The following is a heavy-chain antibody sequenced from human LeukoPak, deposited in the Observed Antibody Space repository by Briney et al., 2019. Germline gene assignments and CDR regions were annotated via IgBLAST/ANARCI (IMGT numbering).Heavy chain of an antibody. J-gene: IGHJ3*02. CDR3: ASQSYCSGGSCYFSAAAFDI. V-gene: IGHV4-39*01. CDR1: GGSISSSSYC. D-gene: IGHD2-15*01. Sequence: SETLSLTCTVSGGSISSSSYCWGWIRQPPGKGLEWIGSIYCSGSTYYNPSLKSRVTISVDTSKNQFSLKLSSVTAADTAVYYCASQSYCSGGSCYFSAAAFDIWGQGTMVTVSS. CDR2: IYCSGST.